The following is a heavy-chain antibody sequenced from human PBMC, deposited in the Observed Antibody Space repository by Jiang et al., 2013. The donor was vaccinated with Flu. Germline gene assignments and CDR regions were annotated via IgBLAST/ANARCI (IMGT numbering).Heavy chain of an antibody. J-gene: IGHJ3*02. V-gene: IGHV4-59*08. CDR1: GGSISSYY. Sequence: LLKPSETLSLTCTVSGGSISSYYWSWIRQPPGKGLEWIGYIYYSGSTNYNPSLKSRVTISVDTSKNQFSLKLSSVTAADTAVYYCARRQYYYDSSGYKEGAFDIWGQGTMVTVSS. CDR3: ARRQYYYDSSGYKEGAFDI. CDR2: IYYSGST. D-gene: IGHD3-22*01.